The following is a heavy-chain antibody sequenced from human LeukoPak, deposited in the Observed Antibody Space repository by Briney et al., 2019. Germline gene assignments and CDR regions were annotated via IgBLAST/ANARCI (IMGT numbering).Heavy chain of an antibody. V-gene: IGHV3-11*01. CDR3: ARAPLGMARGVTMDV. CDR2: ISSSGSTI. CDR1: GFTFSDYY. Sequence: PGGSLRLSCAASGFTFSDYYMSWIRQAPGKGLEWVSYISSSGSTIYYADSVKGRFTISRDNAKNSLSLQMNSLRAEDTAVYYCARAPLGMARGVTMDVWGKGTTVTVSS. J-gene: IGHJ6*03. D-gene: IGHD3-10*01.